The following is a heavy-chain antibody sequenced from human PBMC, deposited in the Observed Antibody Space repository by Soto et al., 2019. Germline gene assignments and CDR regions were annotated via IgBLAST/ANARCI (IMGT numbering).Heavy chain of an antibody. Sequence: QVLLVQSGAEVKKPGSSVKVSCKVSGGSFSTYTLTWVRQAPGQGLEWMGGIIPMFGIINYAQKFQGRVTLTAERSTTTSYMELISLRSEDTAVYYCAILTPITGVYWGQGAQVTVSS. CDR3: AILTPITGVY. CDR1: GGSFSTYT. CDR2: IIPMFGII. V-gene: IGHV1-69*17. J-gene: IGHJ4*02. D-gene: IGHD2-21*02.